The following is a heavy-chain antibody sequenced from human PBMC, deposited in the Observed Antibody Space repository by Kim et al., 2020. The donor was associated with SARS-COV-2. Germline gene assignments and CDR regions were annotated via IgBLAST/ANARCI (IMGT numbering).Heavy chain of an antibody. D-gene: IGHD5-12*01. CDR1: GFTFSRYG. Sequence: GGSLRLSCSASGFTFSRYGMHWVRQAPGKGLEWVAMRSFDGPKQWYLDSVNGRFTISRDNSKNTLYLQMNSLRAEDTALYYCAKDVLEMATIGYDAFDMWGQGTLVSVSS. CDR2: RSFDGPKQ. V-gene: IGHV3-30*18. J-gene: IGHJ3*02. CDR3: AKDVLEMATIGYDAFDM.